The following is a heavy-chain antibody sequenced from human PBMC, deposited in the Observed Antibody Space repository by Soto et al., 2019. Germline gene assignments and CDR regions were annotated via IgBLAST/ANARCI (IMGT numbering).Heavy chain of an antibody. CDR2: IIPIFGTA. V-gene: IGHV1-69*06. J-gene: IGHJ5*02. CDR1: GGTFSSYA. Sequence: QVQLVQSGAEVKKPGSSVKVSCKASGGTFSSYAISWVRQAPGQGLEWMGGIIPIFGTANYAQKFQGRVTITADKSTSTAYMELSSLRSGDTAVYYCARRNYYDSSGRYNWFDPWGQGTLVTVSS. D-gene: IGHD3-22*01. CDR3: ARRNYYDSSGRYNWFDP.